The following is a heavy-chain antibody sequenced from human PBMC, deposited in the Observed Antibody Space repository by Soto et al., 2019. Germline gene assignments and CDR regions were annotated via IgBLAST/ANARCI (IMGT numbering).Heavy chain of an antibody. Sequence: QVQLVQSGAEVKKAGASVKVSCKASGYTFTSYAVHWVRQAPGQILEWMGWINAGTGNTKYSQKFQGRVTITRDTSASPVFMELSSLKSEDTAVYYCARGCSGGSCYIFEYWGQGTLVTVSS. CDR1: GYTFTSYA. D-gene: IGHD2-15*01. V-gene: IGHV1-3*01. J-gene: IGHJ4*02. CDR3: ARGCSGGSCYIFEY. CDR2: INAGTGNT.